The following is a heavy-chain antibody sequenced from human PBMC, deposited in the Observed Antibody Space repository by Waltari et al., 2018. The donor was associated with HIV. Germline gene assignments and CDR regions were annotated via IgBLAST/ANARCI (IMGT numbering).Heavy chain of an antibody. CDR1: GFTFHNYV. J-gene: IGHJ4*02. V-gene: IGHV3-23*01. CDR2: ITGGGSTT. CDR3: AFADSYEYFGY. D-gene: IGHD2-21*01. Sequence: LLESGGRLAHPGESLRLSCAASGFTFHNYVMTWVRQAPGKGLEWVSGITGGGSTTFYADSVKGRFTISRDNSNNTLFLQMNSLKVEDTAIYFCAFADSYEYFGYWGQGTLVTVSS.